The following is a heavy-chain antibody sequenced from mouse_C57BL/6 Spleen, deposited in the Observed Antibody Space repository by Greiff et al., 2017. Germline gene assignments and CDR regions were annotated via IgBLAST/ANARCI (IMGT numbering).Heavy chain of an antibody. V-gene: IGHV5-9*01. CDR2: ISGGGGNT. J-gene: IGHJ2*01. CDR1: GFTFSSYT. Sequence: EVKLMESGGGLVKPGGSLKLSCAASGFTFSSYTMSWVRQTPEKRLEWVATISGGGGNTYYPDSVKGRFTISRDNAKNTLYLQMSSLRSEDTALYYCARQIGYKGYFDYWGQGPTLTVSS. CDR3: ARQIGYKGYFDY. D-gene: IGHD2-2*01.